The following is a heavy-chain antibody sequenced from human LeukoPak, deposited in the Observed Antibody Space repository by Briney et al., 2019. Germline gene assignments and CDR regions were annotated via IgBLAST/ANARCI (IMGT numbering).Heavy chain of an antibody. CDR3: ARNTMVRGANV. Sequence: SQTLSLTCTVSGGSISSGGYYWSWVRQNPGKGLEWIGYIYYSGSTYYNPSLKSRVTISVDTSKNQFSLKLSSVTAADTAVYYCARNTMVRGANVWGQGTTVTVSS. J-gene: IGHJ6*02. CDR2: IYYSGST. CDR1: GGSISSGGYY. D-gene: IGHD3-10*01. V-gene: IGHV4-31*03.